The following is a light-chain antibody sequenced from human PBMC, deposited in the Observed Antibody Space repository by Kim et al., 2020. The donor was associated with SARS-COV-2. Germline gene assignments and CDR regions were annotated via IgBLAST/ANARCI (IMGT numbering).Light chain of an antibody. CDR2: AAS. CDR1: QGISTH. J-gene: IGKJ5*01. Sequence: IQLTQSPSSLSASVGDRVTITCRASQGISTHLAWFQQKPGQVPKLLIYAASTLQSGVPPRFSGSGSGTDFTLNVSSLQPEDFATYYCQQLWNYPITFGQGTRLEIK. CDR3: QQLWNYPIT. V-gene: IGKV1-9*01.